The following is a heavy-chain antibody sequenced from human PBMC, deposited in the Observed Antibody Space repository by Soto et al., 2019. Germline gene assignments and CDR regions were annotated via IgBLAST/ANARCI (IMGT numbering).Heavy chain of an antibody. CDR1: GDTFTFYS. CDR2: INPILSTS. J-gene: IGHJ4*02. CDR3: ASSYGSGYRAVDY. V-gene: IGHV1-69*08. Sequence: QVQLVQSGAEVKRPGSSVKVSCKASGDTFTFYSINWVRQAPGLGLEWMGRINPILSTSNYAQRFQGRVTMPADKSTSTAYMELSSLRSEDTAIYYCASSYGSGYRAVDYWGQGALVTVSS. D-gene: IGHD3-10*01.